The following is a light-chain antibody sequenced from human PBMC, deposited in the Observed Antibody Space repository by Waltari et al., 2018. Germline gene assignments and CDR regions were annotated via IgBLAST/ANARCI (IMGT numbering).Light chain of an antibody. Sequence: LVLTQSPVTLSVSPRERVTLSGRASQSVRTNLAWYQQQPGPAPRLLIYGASKRATGIPARFSGTGSGTEFTLTISSLQSEDFAVYFCHHYNDWPPGTFGQGTKLDSK. CDR2: GAS. CDR1: QSVRTN. V-gene: IGKV3-15*01. J-gene: IGKJ2*02. CDR3: HHYNDWPPGT.